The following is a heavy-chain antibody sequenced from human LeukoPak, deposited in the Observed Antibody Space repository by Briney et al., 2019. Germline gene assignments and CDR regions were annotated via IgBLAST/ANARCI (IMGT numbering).Heavy chain of an antibody. CDR1: GFTFSAYG. CDR3: AKDQRFCSGGYCYGWFDP. D-gene: IGHD2-15*01. J-gene: IGHJ5*02. CDR2: ISVSGDIT. V-gene: IGHV3-23*01. Sequence: GGSLRLSCAAPGFTFSAYGMGWVRQAPGKGLEWVSAISVSGDITNYADSVKGRFTISRDNSKNTVSLQMNGLRAEDTALYYCAKDQRFCSGGYCYGWFDPWGQGTLVTVSS.